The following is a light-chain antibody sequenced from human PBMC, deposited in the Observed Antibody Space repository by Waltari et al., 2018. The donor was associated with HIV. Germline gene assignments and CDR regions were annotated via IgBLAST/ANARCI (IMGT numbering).Light chain of an antibody. Sequence: QTVVTQEPSFSVSPGGTVTLTCGLSSGSVSTIYYPSWYQQPPGQGRRTRIYGTNVRSCGVPGRCSGSILGKQAALTITGAQADEDCDYYCVLYMGGGIYVFGSGTKVTVL. V-gene: IGLV8-61*01. J-gene: IGLJ1*01. CDR3: VLYMGGGIYV. CDR1: SGSVSTIYY. CDR2: GTN.